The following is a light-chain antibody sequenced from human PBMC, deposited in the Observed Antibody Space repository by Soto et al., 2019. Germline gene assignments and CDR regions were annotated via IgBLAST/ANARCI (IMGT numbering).Light chain of an antibody. J-gene: IGKJ4*01. V-gene: IGKV1-27*01. Sequence: DVEMTQSPASLFEFVGDRVTITCRASQGIAPYLAWFQQKPGKVPKLLIYATSTLQSGVPSRFSGSGSGTDFTLTISSLQPADVGTYYCQKYNSAPLTFGGGTKVDIK. CDR1: QGIAPY. CDR3: QKYNSAPLT. CDR2: ATS.